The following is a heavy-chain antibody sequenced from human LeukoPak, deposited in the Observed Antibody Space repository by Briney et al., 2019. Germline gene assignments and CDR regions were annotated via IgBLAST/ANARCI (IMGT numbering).Heavy chain of an antibody. V-gene: IGHV4-31*03. CDR3: AREGSSSWLNWFDP. CDR1: GGSISSGGYY. Sequence: SQTLSLTCTVSGGSISSGGYYWSWIRQHPGKGLEWIGYIYCSGSTYYNPSLKSRVTISVDTSKNQFSLKLSSVTVADTAVYYCAREGSSSWLNWFDPWGQGTLVTVSS. CDR2: IYCSGST. J-gene: IGHJ5*02. D-gene: IGHD6-13*01.